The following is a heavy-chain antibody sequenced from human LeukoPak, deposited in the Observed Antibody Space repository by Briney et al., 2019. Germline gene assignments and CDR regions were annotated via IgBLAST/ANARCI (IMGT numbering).Heavy chain of an antibody. CDR3: AKGDSFGVVNPPGY. Sequence: GGSLRLSCAASGFTFSSYAMSWVRQAPGKGLEWVSAISGSGGSTYYADSVKGRFTISRDNSKNTLYLQMNSLRAEDTAVYYCAKGDSFGVVNPPGYRGQGTLVTVSS. CDR1: GFTFSSYA. D-gene: IGHD3-3*01. J-gene: IGHJ4*02. V-gene: IGHV3-23*01. CDR2: ISGSGGST.